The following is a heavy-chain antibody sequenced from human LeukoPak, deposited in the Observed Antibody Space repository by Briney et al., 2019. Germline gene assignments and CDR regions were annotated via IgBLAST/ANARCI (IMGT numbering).Heavy chain of an antibody. CDR3: ARDRIVVVPAAIGAAINWFDR. J-gene: IGHJ5*02. Sequence: ASVKVSCKASGGTFSSYAISWVRQAPGQGLEWMGRIIPIFGIANYAQKFQGRVTITADKSTSTAYMELSSLRSEDTAVYYCARDRIVVVPAAIGAAINWFDRWGQGTLVTVSS. D-gene: IGHD2-2*01. CDR1: GGTFSSYA. V-gene: IGHV1-69*04. CDR2: IIPIFGIA.